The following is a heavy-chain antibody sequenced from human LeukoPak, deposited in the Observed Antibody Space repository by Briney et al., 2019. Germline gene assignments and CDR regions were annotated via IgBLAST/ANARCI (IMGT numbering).Heavy chain of an antibody. CDR2: INHSGST. CDR1: GGSSSGYY. D-gene: IGHD6-19*01. J-gene: IGHJ4*02. CDR3: ARGGGIAVAGIPY. Sequence: SETLSLTCAVYGGSSSGYYWSWIRQPPGKGLEWIGEINHSGSTNYNPSLKSRVTIPVDTSKNQFSLKLSSVTAADTAVYYCARGGGIAVAGIPYWGQGTLVTVSS. V-gene: IGHV4-34*01.